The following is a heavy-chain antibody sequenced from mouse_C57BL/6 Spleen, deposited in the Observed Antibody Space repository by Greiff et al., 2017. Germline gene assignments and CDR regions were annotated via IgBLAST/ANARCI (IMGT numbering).Heavy chain of an antibody. V-gene: IGHV3-6*01. J-gene: IGHJ2*01. CDR1: GYSITSGYY. D-gene: IGHD1-1*01. CDR2: ISYDGSN. Sequence: DVHLVESGPGLVKPSQSLSLTCSVTGYSITSGYYWNWIRQFPGNKLEWMGYISYDGSNNYNPSLKNRISITRDTSKNQFFLKLNSVTTEDTATYYCARELRYFDYWGQGTTLTVSS. CDR3: ARELRYFDY.